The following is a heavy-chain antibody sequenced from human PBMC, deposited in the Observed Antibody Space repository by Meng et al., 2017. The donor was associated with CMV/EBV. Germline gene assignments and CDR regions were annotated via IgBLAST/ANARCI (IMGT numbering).Heavy chain of an antibody. CDR3: ARVGRGGVRAAGTPPTYYYGMDV. V-gene: IGHV3-21*01. D-gene: IGHD6-13*01. J-gene: IGHJ6*02. CDR2: ISSSSSYI. Sequence: GGSLRLSCAASGFTFSSYSMNWVRQAPGKGLEWVSSISSSSSYIYYADSVKGRFTISRDNAKNSLYLQMNSLRAEDTAVYYCARVGRGGVRAAGTPPTYYYGMDVWGQGTTVTRLL. CDR1: GFTFSSYS.